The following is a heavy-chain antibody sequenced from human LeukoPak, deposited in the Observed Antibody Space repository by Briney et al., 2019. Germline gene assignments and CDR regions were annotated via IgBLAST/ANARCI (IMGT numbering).Heavy chain of an antibody. CDR2: IYDSGST. J-gene: IGHJ6*02. V-gene: IGHV4-59*01. CDR1: GGSISGYY. D-gene: IGHD5-12*01. Sequence: SETLSLTCTVSGGSISGYYWSWIRQPPGKGLEWIGYIYDSGSTNYNPSLKSRVTISVDTSKNQFSLKLSSVTAADTAVYYCARGGSGYDSFYYYGMDVWGQGITVTVPS. CDR3: ARGGSGYDSFYYYGMDV.